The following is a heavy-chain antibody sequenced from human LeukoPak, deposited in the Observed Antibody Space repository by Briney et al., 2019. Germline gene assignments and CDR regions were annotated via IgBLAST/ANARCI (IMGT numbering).Heavy chain of an antibody. D-gene: IGHD3-22*01. V-gene: IGHV4-61*02. CDR2: IYTSGST. CDR1: GGSISSGSYY. CDR3: ARDYYDSSGYYALAFDI. J-gene: IGHJ3*02. Sequence: PSETLSLTCTVSGGSISSGSYYWSWIRQPAGKGLEWIRRIYTSGSTNYNPSLKSRVTISVDTSKNQFSLKLSSVTAADTAVYYCARDYYDSSGYYALAFDIWGQGTMVTVSS.